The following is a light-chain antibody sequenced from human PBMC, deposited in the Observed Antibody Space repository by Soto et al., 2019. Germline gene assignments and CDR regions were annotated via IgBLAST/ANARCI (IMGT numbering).Light chain of an antibody. Sequence: DVPMTQSPSTLSAPIGDTVTITCRASQSLTGRLAWYQQKPGRPPKPLIYDVSILESGVPSRFSGSESGADFTLTISSLGPDDFATFYCQQYKFFPYTFGQGTRL. V-gene: IGKV1-5*01. J-gene: IGKJ5*01. CDR3: QQYKFFPYT. CDR2: DVS. CDR1: QSLTGR.